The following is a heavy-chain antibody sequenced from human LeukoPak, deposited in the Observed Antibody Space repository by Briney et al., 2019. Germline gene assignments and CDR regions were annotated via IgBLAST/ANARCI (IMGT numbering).Heavy chain of an antibody. CDR1: GYTFTSYG. Sequence: GASVKVSCKASGYTFTSYGISWVRQAPGQGLEWMGWISVYNGNTNYAQKLQGRVTMTTDTSTSTAYMELRSLRSDDTAVYYCARDYYDSSGYAEYFQHWGQGTLVTVSS. J-gene: IGHJ1*01. CDR3: ARDYYDSSGYAEYFQH. D-gene: IGHD3-22*01. V-gene: IGHV1-18*01. CDR2: ISVYNGNT.